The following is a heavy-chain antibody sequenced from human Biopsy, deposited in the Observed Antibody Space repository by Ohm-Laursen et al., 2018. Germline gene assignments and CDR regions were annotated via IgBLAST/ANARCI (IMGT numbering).Heavy chain of an antibody. CDR3: ARESALKWYQSLSFFNVMDV. J-gene: IGHJ6*02. D-gene: IGHD2-2*01. V-gene: IGHV3-21*01. CDR1: GFTFSLYW. CDR2: ISSRSSDI. Sequence: GSLRLSCPAPGFTFSLYWMHWVRQVEGKGLEWVSCISSRSSDIYYADSVKGRFTISRDNAKNSLFLHMNSLRAEDTAVYYCARESALKWYQSLSFFNVMDVGGQGPTVTVSS.